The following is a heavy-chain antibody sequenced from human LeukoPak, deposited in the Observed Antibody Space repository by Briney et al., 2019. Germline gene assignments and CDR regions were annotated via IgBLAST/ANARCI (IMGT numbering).Heavy chain of an antibody. CDR3: ARDGNGDNWFDP. Sequence: ASVKVSCKASGYTFTNFYMHWVRQAPGQGLEWMGVINPSGGSTSYAQKFQGRVTMTRDTSTSTVYMELSSLRSEDTAVYYCARDGNGDNWFDPWGQGTLVTVSS. V-gene: IGHV1-46*01. CDR1: GYTFTNFY. J-gene: IGHJ5*02. CDR2: INPSGGST. D-gene: IGHD4-23*01.